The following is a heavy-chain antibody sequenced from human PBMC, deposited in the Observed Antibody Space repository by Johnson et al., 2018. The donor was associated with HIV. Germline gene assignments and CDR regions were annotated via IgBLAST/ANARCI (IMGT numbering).Heavy chain of an antibody. J-gene: IGHJ3*02. Sequence: QVQLVESGGGVVRPGGSLRLSCAASGFTFDDYDMSWVRQGPGKGLEWVAVISYDGSNKYYADSVKGRFTISRDNSKNTLYLQMNSLRAEDTAVYYCAKGRQQLGFLDAFDIWGQGTMVTVSS. CDR2: ISYDGSNK. CDR1: GFTFDDYD. D-gene: IGHD6-13*01. V-gene: IGHV3-30*18. CDR3: AKGRQQLGFLDAFDI.